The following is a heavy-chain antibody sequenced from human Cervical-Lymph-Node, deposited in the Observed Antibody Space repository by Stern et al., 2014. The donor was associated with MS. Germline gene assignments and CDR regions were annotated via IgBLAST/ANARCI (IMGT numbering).Heavy chain of an antibody. J-gene: IGHJ4*02. CDR3: ARSPPYYEFWNDYYYFDY. CDR2: IEWDDDT. CDR1: GFSLSTSGMR. D-gene: IGHD3-3*01. Sequence: QVTLRESGPALVKPTQTLTLTCTFSGFSLSTSGMRVSWIRQPPGKALEWLARIEWDDDTFYMTSLKTRLTISKDTSKNQVVLTMTNMDPLDTATYYCARSPPYYEFWNDYYYFDYWGQGTLVAVSS. V-gene: IGHV2-70*04.